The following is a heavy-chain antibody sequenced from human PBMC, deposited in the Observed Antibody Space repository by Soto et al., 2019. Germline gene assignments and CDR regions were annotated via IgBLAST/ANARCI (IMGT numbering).Heavy chain of an antibody. D-gene: IGHD3-10*01. CDR2: ISYDGSKE. Sequence: QVQLVESGGGVVQSGRSLRLSCAASGFSFSSYGIHWVRQAPGEGLEWVAVISYDGSKEFYAESVKGRFTISRDNSKNTLYLEMNSLSVGDSAVYYCARELFYGSGSHSSYYYYYGMDVWGQGTTVTVSS. CDR1: GFSFSSYG. CDR3: ARELFYGSGSHSSYYYYYGMDV. V-gene: IGHV3-30-3*01. J-gene: IGHJ6*02.